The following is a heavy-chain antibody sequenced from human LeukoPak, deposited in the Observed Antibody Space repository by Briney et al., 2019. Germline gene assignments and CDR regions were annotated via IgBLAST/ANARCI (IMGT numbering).Heavy chain of an antibody. CDR3: TKTIGVDN. CDR2: IRSRAYGATA. J-gene: IGHJ4*02. D-gene: IGHD5-24*01. CDR1: GFTFGDYA. V-gene: IGHV3-49*04. Sequence: GGSPRLSCTPSGFTFGDYAMSGVRQTPGRGLEWIGFIRSRAYGATAEYAASMRGRFYTSRDDSKSVAYLQMSSLGIEDTGVYYCTKTIGVDNWGPGTLVTVSS.